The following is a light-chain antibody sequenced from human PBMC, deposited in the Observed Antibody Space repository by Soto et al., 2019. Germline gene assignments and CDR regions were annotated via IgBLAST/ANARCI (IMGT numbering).Light chain of an antibody. CDR1: SSDVGSRNL. Sequence: QSALTQPASVSGSPGQSITISCTGTSSDVGSRNLVSWYQQYPGKAPKVIIFEASKRPSGVSNRFSGSKSGNTASLTITGLQAEDEADYYCCSNAAGSTYVFGSGTKLTVL. CDR2: EAS. CDR3: CSNAAGSTYV. J-gene: IGLJ1*01. V-gene: IGLV2-23*01.